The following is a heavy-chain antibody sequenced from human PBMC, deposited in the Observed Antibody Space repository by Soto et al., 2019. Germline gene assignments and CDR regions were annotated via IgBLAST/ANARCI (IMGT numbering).Heavy chain of an antibody. CDR2: IYYSGST. V-gene: IGHV4-31*03. D-gene: IGHD2-15*01. Sequence: SETLSLTCTVSGGSISRGGYYWSWIRQHPGKGLEWIGYIYYSGSTYYNPSLKSRVTISVDTSKNQFSLKLSSVTAADTAVYYCARDSCSGGSCYSGWFDPWGQGTLVTISS. CDR3: ARDSCSGGSCYSGWFDP. J-gene: IGHJ5*02. CDR1: GGSISRGGYY.